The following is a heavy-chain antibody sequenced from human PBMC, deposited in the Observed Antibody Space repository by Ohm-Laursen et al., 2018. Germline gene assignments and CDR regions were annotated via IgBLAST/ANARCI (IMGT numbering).Heavy chain of an antibody. D-gene: IGHD3-10*01. V-gene: IGHV3-7*03. CDR1: GFTFSTYW. Sequence: SLRLSCAASGFTFSTYWMFWVRQAPGKGLEWVASVNEDASEKYYVDSVKGRFTISRDNAKNSLYLQMNSLRAEDTAVYYCAITVRHGSFDYWGQGTLVTVSS. CDR3: AITVRHGSFDY. CDR2: VNEDASEK. J-gene: IGHJ4*02.